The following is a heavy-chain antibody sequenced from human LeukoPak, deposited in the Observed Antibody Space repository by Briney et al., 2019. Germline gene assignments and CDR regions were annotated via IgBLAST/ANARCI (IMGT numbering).Heavy chain of an antibody. D-gene: IGHD5-18*01. CDR2: INPSGGST. V-gene: IGHV1-46*01. CDR3: ARGYRIQLWLPPPGY. CDR1: GYTFTSYY. J-gene: IGHJ4*02. Sequence: ASVKVSCKASGYTFTSYYMHWVRQAPGQGLEWMGIINPSGGSTSYAQKFQGRVTMTRDTSTSTVYMEPSSLRSEDTAVYYCARGYRIQLWLPPPGYWGQGTLVTVSS.